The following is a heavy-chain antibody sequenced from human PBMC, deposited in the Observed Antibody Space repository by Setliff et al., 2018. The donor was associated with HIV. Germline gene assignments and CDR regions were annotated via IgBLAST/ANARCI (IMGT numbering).Heavy chain of an antibody. CDR2: INPNSGGT. CDR3: ARVTHTGRGLAY. V-gene: IGHV1-2*02. Sequence: ASVKVSCKASGYPFTGYYLHWVRQAPGQGLEWMGWINPNSGGTNYAQKFQGRVTMTRDTSITTAYMDLSRLASDDTAVYYCARVTHTGRGLAYWGQGTLVTGSS. CDR1: GYPFTGYY. J-gene: IGHJ4*02. D-gene: IGHD2-15*01.